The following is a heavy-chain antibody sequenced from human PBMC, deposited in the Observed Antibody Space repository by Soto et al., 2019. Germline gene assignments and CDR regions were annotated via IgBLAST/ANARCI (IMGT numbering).Heavy chain of an antibody. D-gene: IGHD6-19*01. CDR2: IYYSGST. CDR1: GGSISSYY. Sequence: SETLSLTCTVSGGSISSYYWSWIRQPPGKGLEWIGYIYYSGSTNYNPSLKSRVTISVDTSKNQFSLKLSSVTAADTAVYYCAREIAVAGGYDFYYYYYGMDVWGQGTTVTVSS. V-gene: IGHV4-59*01. CDR3: AREIAVAGGYDFYYYYYGMDV. J-gene: IGHJ6*02.